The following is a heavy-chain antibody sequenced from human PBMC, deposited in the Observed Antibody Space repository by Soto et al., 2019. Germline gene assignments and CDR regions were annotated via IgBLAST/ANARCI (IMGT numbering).Heavy chain of an antibody. CDR3: AGGGVRGVITRARDYYRMDV. CDR2: IYPGDSDT. Sequence: PGESLKISCKGSGYSFTSYWIGSVRQMPGKGLECMGIIYPGDSDTRYSPSFQGQVSISADKSISTAYLQWSSLKASDTAMYYYAGGGVRGVITRARDYYRMDVCGQGTTLTVSS. D-gene: IGHD3-10*01. CDR1: GYSFTSYW. J-gene: IGHJ6*02. V-gene: IGHV5-51*01.